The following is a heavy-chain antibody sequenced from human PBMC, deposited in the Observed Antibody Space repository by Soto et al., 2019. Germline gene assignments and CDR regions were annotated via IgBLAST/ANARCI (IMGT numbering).Heavy chain of an antibody. V-gene: IGHV3-33*01. CDR1: GFTFSSYG. J-gene: IGHJ6*02. CDR2: IWYDGSNK. D-gene: IGHD6-6*01. CDR3: AREFAYSSSSYYYYGMDV. Sequence: GGSLRLSCAASGFTFSSYGMHWVRQAPGKGLEWVAVIWYDGSNKYYADSVKGRFTIFRDNSKNTLYLQMNSLRAEDTAVYYCAREFAYSSSSYYYYGMDVWGQGTTVTVSS.